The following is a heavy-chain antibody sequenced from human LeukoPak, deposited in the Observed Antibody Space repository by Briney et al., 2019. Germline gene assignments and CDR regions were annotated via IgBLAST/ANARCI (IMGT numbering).Heavy chain of an antibody. CDR2: ISSNGGST. V-gene: IGHV3-64*04. CDR1: GFTFSSYA. Sequence: GGSLRLSCSASGFTFSSYAMHWVRQAPGKGLEYVSAISSNGGSTYYADSVKGRFTISRDNSKNTLYLQMNSLRAEDTAVYYCAKALYYYDSSGYHPNWFDPWGQGTLVTVSS. D-gene: IGHD3-22*01. J-gene: IGHJ5*02. CDR3: AKALYYYDSSGYHPNWFDP.